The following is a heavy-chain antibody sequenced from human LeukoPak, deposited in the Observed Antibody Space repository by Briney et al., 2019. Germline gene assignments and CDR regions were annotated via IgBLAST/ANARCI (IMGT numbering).Heavy chain of an antibody. CDR3: ARDPGKGYYYYGMDV. CDR2: IYSGGST. V-gene: IGHV3-53*01. Sequence: GGSLRLSCAASGFTVSSNYMSWVRQAPGKGLEGVSVIYSGGSTYYADCVTGRFTISRDNSKNTLYLQMNSLRAEDTAVYYCARDPGKGYYYYGMDVWGQGTTVTVSS. J-gene: IGHJ6*02. CDR1: GFTVSSNY.